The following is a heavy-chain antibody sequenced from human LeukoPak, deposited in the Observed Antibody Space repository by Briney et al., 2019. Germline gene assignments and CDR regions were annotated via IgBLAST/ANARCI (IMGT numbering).Heavy chain of an antibody. CDR1: RGTFSSYA. V-gene: IGHV1-69*13. CDR3: ARDTGYCSGGSCFLFDP. CDR2: IIPIFGTA. D-gene: IGHD2-15*01. Sequence: ASVKVSCKASRGTFSSYAISWVRQAPGQGLEWMGGIIPIFGTANYAQKFQGRVTITADESTSTAYMELSSLRSENTAVYYCARDTGYCSGGSCFLFDPWGQGTLVTVSS. J-gene: IGHJ5*02.